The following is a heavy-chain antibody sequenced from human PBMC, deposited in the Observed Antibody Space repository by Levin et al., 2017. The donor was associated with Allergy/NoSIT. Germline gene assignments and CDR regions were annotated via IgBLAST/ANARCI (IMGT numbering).Heavy chain of an antibody. D-gene: IGHD4-17*01. Sequence: GGSLRLSCAASGFTFSSYDMHWVRQATGKGLEWVSAIGTAGDTYYPGSVKGRFTISRENAKNPLYLQMNSLRAGDTAVYYCARARDGDYPSWYFDLWGRGTLVTVSS. J-gene: IGHJ2*01. V-gene: IGHV3-13*04. CDR2: IGTAGDT. CDR1: GFTFSSYD. CDR3: ARARDGDYPSWYFDL.